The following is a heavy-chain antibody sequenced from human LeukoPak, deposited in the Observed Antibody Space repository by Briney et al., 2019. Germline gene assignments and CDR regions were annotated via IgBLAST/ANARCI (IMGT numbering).Heavy chain of an antibody. Sequence: GRSLRLSCAASGFTFDDYTMHWVRQAPGKGLEWVSGLSWNSGSIVYADSVKGRFTISRDNAKNSLYLQMNSLRAEDTAVYYCASTDEWLSDYWGQGTLVTVTS. CDR2: LSWNSGSI. V-gene: IGHV3-9*01. CDR3: ASTDEWLSDY. J-gene: IGHJ4*02. CDR1: GFTFDDYT. D-gene: IGHD3-3*01.